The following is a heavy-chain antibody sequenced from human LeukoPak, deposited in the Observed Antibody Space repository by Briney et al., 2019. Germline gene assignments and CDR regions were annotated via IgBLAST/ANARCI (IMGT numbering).Heavy chain of an antibody. CDR1: GFSFIHAW. J-gene: IGHJ4*02. CDR2: IKSNIDGGAS. CDR3: TSDPLTQGGIYC. V-gene: IGHV3-15*01. Sequence: GGSLRLSCTTSGFSFIHAWMNWVRQAPGKGLEWVGRIKSNIDGGASDYAAPVKGRFTISRDDSKNTLYLQMNTLQIEDTGIYYCTSDPLTQGGIYCWGQGTLVTVSS. D-gene: IGHD4-23*01.